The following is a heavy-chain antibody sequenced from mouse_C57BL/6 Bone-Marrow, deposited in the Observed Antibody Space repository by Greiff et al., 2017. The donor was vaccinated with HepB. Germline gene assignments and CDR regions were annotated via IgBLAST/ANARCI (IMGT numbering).Heavy chain of an antibody. D-gene: IGHD1-1*01. Sequence: VQLQQSGAELVRPGASVTLSCKASGYTFTDYEMHWVKQTPVHGLEWIGAIGPETGGTAYNQKFKGKAILTADKSSSTAYMELRSLTSEDSAVYYCTRNYYGSSYSWFAYWGQGTLVTVSA. J-gene: IGHJ3*01. CDR3: TRNYYGSSYSWFAY. CDR2: IGPETGGT. V-gene: IGHV1-15*01. CDR1: GYTFTDYE.